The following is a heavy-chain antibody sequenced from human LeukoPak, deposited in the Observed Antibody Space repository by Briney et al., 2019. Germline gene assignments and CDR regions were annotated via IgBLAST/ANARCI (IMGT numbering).Heavy chain of an antibody. D-gene: IGHD3-3*01. V-gene: IGHV4-34*01. CDR2: INHSGST. Sequence: SETLSLTCAVYGGSFSGYYWSWIRQPPGKGLEWIGEINHSGSTNYNPSLKSRVTISVDTSKNQFSLKLSSVTAADTAVYYCARAYDFWSGYPPHYLDYWGQGTLVTVSS. CDR1: GGSFSGYY. CDR3: ARAYDFWSGYPPHYLDY. J-gene: IGHJ4*02.